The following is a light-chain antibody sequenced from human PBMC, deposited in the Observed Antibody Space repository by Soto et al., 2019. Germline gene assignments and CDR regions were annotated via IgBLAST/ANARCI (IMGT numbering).Light chain of an antibody. CDR2: SNN. J-gene: IGLJ3*02. V-gene: IGLV1-44*01. CDR1: SSNIGSNT. CDR3: AAWDDSLNGLWV. Sequence: QSVLTQPPSASGTPVQRVTISCSGSSSNIGSNTVNWYQQLPGTAPKLLIYSNNQRPSGVHDRFSGSKSGTSASLAISGLQYEDEADYYCAAWDDSLNGLWVFGGGTKLTVL.